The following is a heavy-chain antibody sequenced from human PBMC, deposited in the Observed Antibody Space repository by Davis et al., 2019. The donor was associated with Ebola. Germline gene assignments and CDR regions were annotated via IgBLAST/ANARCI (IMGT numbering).Heavy chain of an antibody. V-gene: IGHV3-21*04. Sequence: GGSLRLSCAASGFTFSSYSMNWVRQAPGKGLEWVSSISSSSSYIYYADSVKGRFTISRDNAKNSLYLQMNSLRAEDTAVYYCARTIAGSGSYLDYYYYYGMDVWGQGTTVTVSS. J-gene: IGHJ6*02. D-gene: IGHD1-26*01. CDR3: ARTIAGSGSYLDYYYYYGMDV. CDR2: ISSSSSYI. CDR1: GFTFSSYS.